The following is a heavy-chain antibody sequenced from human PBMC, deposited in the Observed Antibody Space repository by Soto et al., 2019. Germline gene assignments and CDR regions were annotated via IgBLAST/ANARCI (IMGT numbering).Heavy chain of an antibody. J-gene: IGHJ4*02. CDR3: ARGSHIAAAGLDY. Sequence: SATQSLTCAVYGGSFSGYYWSWLRPPPGKGLQWIGEINHSGSTNYNPSLKSRVTISVDTSKNQFSLKLSSVTAADTAVYYCARGSHIAAAGLDYWGQGALVTVSS. V-gene: IGHV4-34*01. D-gene: IGHD6-13*01. CDR1: GGSFSGYY. CDR2: INHSGST.